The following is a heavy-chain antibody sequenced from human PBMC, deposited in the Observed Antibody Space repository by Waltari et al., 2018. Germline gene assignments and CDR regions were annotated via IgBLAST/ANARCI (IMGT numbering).Heavy chain of an antibody. D-gene: IGHD1-26*01. V-gene: IGHV3-30-3*01. Sequence: QVQLVESGGGVVQPGRSLRLSCAASGFTFSSYAMHWVRQAPGKGLEWVAVISYDGSNKYYADSVKGRFTISRDNSKNTLYLQMNSLRAEDTAVYYCARETDARGMLPDYWGQGTLVTVSS. CDR3: ARETDARGMLPDY. CDR2: ISYDGSNK. CDR1: GFTFSSYA. J-gene: IGHJ4*02.